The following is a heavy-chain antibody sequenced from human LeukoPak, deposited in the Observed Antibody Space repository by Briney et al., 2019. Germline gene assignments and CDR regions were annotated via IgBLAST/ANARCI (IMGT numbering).Heavy chain of an antibody. Sequence: GGSLRLSCAASGFTFSNAWMSWVRQAPGKGLEWVGRIKSKTDGGTTDYAAPVKGRFTISRDDSKNTLYLQMNSLKTEDTAVYYCTRDSGPMVRGVSSSRNRFDPWGQGTLVTVSS. CDR2: IKSKTDGGTT. CDR1: GFTFSNAW. CDR3: TRDSGPMVRGVSSSRNRFDP. D-gene: IGHD3-10*01. J-gene: IGHJ5*02. V-gene: IGHV3-15*01.